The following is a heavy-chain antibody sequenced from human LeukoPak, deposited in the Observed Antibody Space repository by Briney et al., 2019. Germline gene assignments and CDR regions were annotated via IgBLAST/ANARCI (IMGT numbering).Heavy chain of an antibody. CDR1: GFTVSSNY. Sequence: GGSLRLSCAASGFTVSSNYMSWVRHAPGKGLEWVSAIYSGGTTYYADSVKGRFTISRDNSKNTLYLQMNSLRAEDTAVSYCARAQGSSGSYPFDYWGQGTLLTVSS. CDR2: IYSGGTT. J-gene: IGHJ4*02. CDR3: ARAQGSSGSYPFDY. V-gene: IGHV3-53*01. D-gene: IGHD3-10*01.